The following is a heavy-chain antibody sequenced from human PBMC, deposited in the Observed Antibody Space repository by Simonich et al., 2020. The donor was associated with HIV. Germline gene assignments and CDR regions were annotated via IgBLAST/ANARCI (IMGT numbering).Heavy chain of an antibody. V-gene: IGHV3-15*01. Sequence: EVQLVESGRGLVKPGGSLRLSCEASGFTFSNAYMNWVRKAPGKGLEWVGRSKSKTEGGTTDYAAPVKVRFTIARGDSKSIAYLQMNSLKTEDTAVYYCTSSDYESSDYYYRYFQHWGQGTLVTVSS. CDR3: TSSDYESSDYYYRYFQH. D-gene: IGHD3-22*01. CDR1: GFTFSNAY. J-gene: IGHJ1*01. CDR2: SKSKTEGGTT.